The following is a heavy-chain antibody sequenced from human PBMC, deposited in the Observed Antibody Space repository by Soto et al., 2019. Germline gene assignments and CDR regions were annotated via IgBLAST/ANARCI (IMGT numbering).Heavy chain of an antibody. D-gene: IGHD2-8*01. CDR1: GFTFSSYA. V-gene: IGHV3-64D*06. J-gene: IGHJ4*02. CDR2: ISSNGGST. Sequence: PGGSLRLSCSASGFTFSSYAMHWVRQAPGKGLEYVSAISSNGGSTYYADSVKGRFTISRDNSKNTLYLQMSSLRAEDTAVYYCVKEGMVYAIRYFDYWGQGTMVTVYS. CDR3: VKEGMVYAIRYFDY.